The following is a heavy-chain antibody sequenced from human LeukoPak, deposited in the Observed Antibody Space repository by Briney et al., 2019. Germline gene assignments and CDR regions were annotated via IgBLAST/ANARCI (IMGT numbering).Heavy chain of an antibody. Sequence: SETLSLTCTVSGGSISSSIYYWGWIRQPPGKGLEWIGSIHPSGTTYYNPSLKSRVTISVDTSKNQSSLKLSSVTAADTAVYYCATSRLGAATFDYWGQGTLVTVSS. CDR1: GGSISSSIYY. D-gene: IGHD6-13*01. CDR3: ATSRLGAATFDY. J-gene: IGHJ4*02. V-gene: IGHV4-39*01. CDR2: IHPSGTT.